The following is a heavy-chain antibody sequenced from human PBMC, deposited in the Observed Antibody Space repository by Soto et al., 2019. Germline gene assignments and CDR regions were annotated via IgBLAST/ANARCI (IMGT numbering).Heavy chain of an antibody. J-gene: IGHJ4*02. CDR2: ISVSAGTT. Sequence: PGGSLRLSCAASGLTFSSYPMSWVRQAPGKGLQWVSSISVSAGTTYYADSVKGRFTISRDNSKNTLYLQMNSMRAEDTAVYYCEKDGIRGIHIDNWGQGTLVTVSS. V-gene: IGHV3-23*01. CDR3: EKDGIRGIHIDN. CDR1: GLTFSSYP.